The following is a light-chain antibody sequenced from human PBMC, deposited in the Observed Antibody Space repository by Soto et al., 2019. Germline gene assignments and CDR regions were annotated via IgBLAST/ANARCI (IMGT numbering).Light chain of an antibody. Sequence: QSALTQPRSVSGSPGQSGTISCTGSSSDVGGYNYFSWDQQHPGKAPKLMVYDVTKRPSGVPDRFSGSKSGSTASLTISRLQAEDEAYYYCSSDAGSVVFGGGTKLTVL. CDR1: SSDVGGYNY. CDR2: DVT. V-gene: IGLV2-11*01. CDR3: SSDAGSVV. J-gene: IGLJ2*01.